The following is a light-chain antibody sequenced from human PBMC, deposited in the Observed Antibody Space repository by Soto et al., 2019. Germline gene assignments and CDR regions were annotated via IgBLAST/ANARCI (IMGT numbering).Light chain of an antibody. CDR1: SSEIGGNNF. CDR3: SSYGGSNNFVV. CDR2: DVI. V-gene: IGLV2-8*01. J-gene: IGLJ2*01. Sequence: QSALTQPPSASGSPGQSVTISCTGTSSEIGGNNFVSWYQHHPGKAPKLMLYDVIKRPSGVPARFSGSKSGNTASLTVSGLQAEDEADYYCSSYGGSNNFVVFGGGTKLTVL.